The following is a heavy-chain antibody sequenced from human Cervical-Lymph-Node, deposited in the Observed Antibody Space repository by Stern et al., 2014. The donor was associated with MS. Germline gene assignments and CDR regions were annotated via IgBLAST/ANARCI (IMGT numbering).Heavy chain of an antibody. CDR2: INPNSGAT. Sequence: QVQLGQSGAEVKKPGASVKVSCEASEYTFTGHYVHWVRQAPGQGLEWMGRINPNSGATNYAQKFQGRVTMTRDTSISTVYMELNRLTSDDTAVYYCARDRGVKSETYSYYYYGMDVWGQGSTVTVSS. V-gene: IGHV1-2*06. CDR3: ARDRGVKSETYSYYYYGMDV. CDR1: EYTFTGHY. D-gene: IGHD1-26*01. J-gene: IGHJ6*02.